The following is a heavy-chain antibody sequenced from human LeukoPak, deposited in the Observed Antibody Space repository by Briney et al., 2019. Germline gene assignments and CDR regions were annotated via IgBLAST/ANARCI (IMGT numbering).Heavy chain of an antibody. V-gene: IGHV1-2*02. CDR3: ARVGGYAGGGAFDR. CDR1: GYTFIGHS. D-gene: IGHD5-12*01. J-gene: IGHJ3*02. Sequence: ASVKLSCKASGYTFIGHSIHWVRQAPGQGLEWMGWISPNSGGTNYAQKFQDRVTMTRDTPISTAYMELTRLGSDDTAVYYCARVGGYAGGGAFDRWGQGTMVTVSS. CDR2: ISPNSGGT.